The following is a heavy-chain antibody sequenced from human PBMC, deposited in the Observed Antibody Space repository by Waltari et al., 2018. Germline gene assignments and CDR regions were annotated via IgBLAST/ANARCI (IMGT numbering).Heavy chain of an antibody. CDR3: ARVLRYFDWLGCDY. V-gene: IGHV4-39*07. Sequence: QLQLQESGPGLVKPSETLSLTCTVSGGSISSSSYYWGWIRQPPGKGLEWIGSIYYSGSTYYNPSLKSRVTISVDTSKNQFSLKLSSVTAADTAVYYCARVLRYFDWLGCDYWGQGTLVTVSS. J-gene: IGHJ4*02. D-gene: IGHD3-9*01. CDR1: GGSISSSSYY. CDR2: IYYSGST.